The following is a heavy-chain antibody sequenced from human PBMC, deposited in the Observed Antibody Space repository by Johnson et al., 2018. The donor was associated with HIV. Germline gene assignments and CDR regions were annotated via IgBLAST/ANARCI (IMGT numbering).Heavy chain of an antibody. V-gene: IGHV3-30*18. CDR3: AKESETYGGNIGFQHAFDI. CDR2: RSYGGSNK. J-gene: IGHJ3*02. Sequence: QVQLVESGGGVVQPGRSLRLSCAASGFTISSYGMHWVRQAPGKGLEWVAGRSYGGSNKYYADSVKGRFTVSRDNSKNTLYLQMNSLRADDTAVYYCAKESETYGGNIGFQHAFDIWGQGTMVTVSS. CDR1: GFTISSYG. D-gene: IGHD4-23*01.